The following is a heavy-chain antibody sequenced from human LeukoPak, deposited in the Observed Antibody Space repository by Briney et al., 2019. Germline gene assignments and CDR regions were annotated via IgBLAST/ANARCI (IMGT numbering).Heavy chain of an antibody. CDR1: GFSLSNYA. D-gene: IGHD2-2*01. V-gene: IGHV3-64*01. J-gene: IGHJ4*02. CDR2: ISSNGGST. CDR3: ARPYCTSTSCLYYYFDY. Sequence: GGSLRLSCAASGFSLSNYAMHWVRQAPGKGLEYVSGISSNGGSTYYANSVKGRFTISRDNSKNTLYLQMGSLRAEDVAVYYCARPYCTSTSCLYYYFDYWGQGTLVTVSS.